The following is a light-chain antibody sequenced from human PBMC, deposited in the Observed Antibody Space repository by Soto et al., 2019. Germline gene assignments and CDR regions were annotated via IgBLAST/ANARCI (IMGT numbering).Light chain of an antibody. CDR2: EGT. V-gene: IGLV2-23*01. Sequence: QSVLTQPASVAGSPGQSMTISCTGTSSDVGSYNFVSWYQQYPGKVPKLMIYEGTKRPSGVSNRFSGSKSGNTASLTISGLQAPDAADYYSFSYAGSPYVFGPGTKVTVL. CDR1: SSDVGSYNF. J-gene: IGLJ1*01. CDR3: FSYAGSPYV.